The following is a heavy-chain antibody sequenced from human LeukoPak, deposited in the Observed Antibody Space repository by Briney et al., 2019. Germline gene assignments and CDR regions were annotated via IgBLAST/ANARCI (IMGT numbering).Heavy chain of an antibody. CDR2: IIPILGIA. J-gene: IGHJ4*02. V-gene: IGHV1-69*04. Sequence: ASVKVSCKASGGTFSSYAISWVRQAPGQGLEWMGRIIPILGIANYAQKFQGRVTITADKSTSTAYMELSSLRSEDTAVYYCARGIAARPGVFFDYWGQGTLVTVSS. CDR3: ARGIAARPGVFFDY. CDR1: GGTFSSYA. D-gene: IGHD6-6*01.